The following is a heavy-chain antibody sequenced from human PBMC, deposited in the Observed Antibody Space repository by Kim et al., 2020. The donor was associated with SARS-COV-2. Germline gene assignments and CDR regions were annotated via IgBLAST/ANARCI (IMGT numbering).Heavy chain of an antibody. D-gene: IGHD6-6*01. V-gene: IGHV2-5*01. CDR2: DDK. CDR3: ARSLPRPGY. Sequence: DDKRYSPSLKSRLTITKDTSKNQVVLTMTNMDPVDTATYYCARSLPRPGYWGQGTLVTVSS. J-gene: IGHJ4*02.